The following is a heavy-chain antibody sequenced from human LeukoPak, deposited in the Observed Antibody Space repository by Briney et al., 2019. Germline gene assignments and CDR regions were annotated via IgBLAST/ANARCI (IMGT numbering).Heavy chain of an antibody. CDR1: GGSVTSGGHY. D-gene: IGHD2-2*01. CDR2: IYHSGST. Sequence: SETLSLTCTVSGGSVTSGGHYWSWIRQYPGRGLDWLGNIYHSGSTYYNPSLKSRVTISVDTSTNQFSLKLSSVTAADTAVYYCARASYRYCSSTSCKGWFDPWGQGTLVTVSS. V-gene: IGHV4-31*03. J-gene: IGHJ5*02. CDR3: ARASYRYCSSTSCKGWFDP.